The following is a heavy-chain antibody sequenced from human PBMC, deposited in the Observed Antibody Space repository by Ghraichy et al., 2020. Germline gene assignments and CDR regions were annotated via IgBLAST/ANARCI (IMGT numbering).Heavy chain of an antibody. Sequence: SETLSLTCTVSGGSISSYYWSWIRQPPGKGLEWIGYIYYSGSTNYNPSLKSRVTISVDTSKNQFSLKLSSVTAADTAVYYCARGDGYNPYYYYYGMDVWGQGTTVTVSS. CDR2: IYYSGST. CDR3: ARGDGYNPYYYYYGMDV. J-gene: IGHJ6*02. CDR1: GGSISSYY. V-gene: IGHV4-59*08. D-gene: IGHD5-24*01.